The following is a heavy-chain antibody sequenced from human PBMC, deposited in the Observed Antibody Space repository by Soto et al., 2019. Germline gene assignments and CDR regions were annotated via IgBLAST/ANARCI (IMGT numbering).Heavy chain of an antibody. CDR3: ARDGHGARPDI. V-gene: IGHV3-74*01. J-gene: IGHJ3*02. CDR2: INRDGSGA. CDR1: GFTLSNYW. D-gene: IGHD2-15*01. Sequence: GGSLRLSCVASGFTLSNYWMHWVRQVPGKELVWVSRINRDGSGATCADSVKGRFTISRDSAENTLYLQMNSLKAEDAAVYYCARDGHGARPDIWGQGTMVTVSS.